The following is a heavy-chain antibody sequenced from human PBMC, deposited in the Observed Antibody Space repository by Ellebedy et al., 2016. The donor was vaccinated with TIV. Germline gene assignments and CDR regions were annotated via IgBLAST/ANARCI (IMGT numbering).Heavy chain of an antibody. CDR3: ARRGSYGDYAVQVNNWFGV. CDR1: GFSFRSYW. D-gene: IGHD4-17*01. Sequence: GGSLRLSCAASGFSFRSYWMSWVRQAPGKGLAWVANIYQDGSQKYYVDSAEGRFTISRDNAKNSLYLEMRSLRVEDTAMYYCARRGSYGDYAVQVNNWFGVWGQGIPVTVSP. CDR2: IYQDGSQK. J-gene: IGHJ5*02. V-gene: IGHV3-7*01.